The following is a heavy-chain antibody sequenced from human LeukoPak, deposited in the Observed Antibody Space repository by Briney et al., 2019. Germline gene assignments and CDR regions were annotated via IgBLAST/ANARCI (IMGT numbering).Heavy chain of an antibody. CDR1: GFTFDDYA. Sequence: PGGSLRLSCAASGFTFDDYAMHWVRQAPGKGLEWVSRISWNSGTIDYEDSVKGRFTISRVNAKNSLYLEMNSLRAEDTAVYYCARGSPRSPGSYYNYYYYYMDVWGKGTTVTISS. V-gene: IGHV3-9*01. CDR2: ISWNSGTI. D-gene: IGHD3-10*01. J-gene: IGHJ6*03. CDR3: ARGSPRSPGSYYNYYYYYMDV.